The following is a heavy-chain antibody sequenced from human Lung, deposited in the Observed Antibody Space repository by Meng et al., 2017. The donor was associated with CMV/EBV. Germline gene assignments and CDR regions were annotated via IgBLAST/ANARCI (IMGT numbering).Heavy chain of an antibody. CDR1: GNTATDYY. V-gene: IGHV1-2*02. J-gene: IGHJ4*02. CDR2: INPNDDT. CDR3: ARSSGWSRFDY. Sequence: GQDGAEGKKPGASVKDDCKASGNTATDYYIHWVRQAPGQWLEWMGWINPNDDTNYAQNFQGRVTMTRDMYINTVYMELSRLTSDDTAVYYCARSSGWSRFDYWGLGTLVTVSS. D-gene: IGHD6-19*01.